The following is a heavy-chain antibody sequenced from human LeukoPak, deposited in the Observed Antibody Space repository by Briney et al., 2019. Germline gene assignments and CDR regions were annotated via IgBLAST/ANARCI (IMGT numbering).Heavy chain of an antibody. Sequence: GGSLRLSCAASGFTFSSYAMHWVRQAPGKGLEWVAVISYDGSNKYYADSVKGRFTISRDSSKNTLYLQMNSLRAEDTAVYYCARVYGYSYDYWGQGTLVTVSS. J-gene: IGHJ4*02. CDR1: GFTFSSYA. CDR3: ARVYGYSYDY. CDR2: ISYDGSNK. D-gene: IGHD5-18*01. V-gene: IGHV3-30-3*01.